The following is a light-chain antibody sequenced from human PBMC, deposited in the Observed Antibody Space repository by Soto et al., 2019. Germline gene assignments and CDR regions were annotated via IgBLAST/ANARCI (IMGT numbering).Light chain of an antibody. CDR2: EVS. J-gene: IGLJ2*01. CDR3: SSYTPSSTL. Sequence: QSVLTQPASVSGSPGQSSTISCAGTSSDVGGYNYVSWYQQHPGKAPKLMIYEVSNRPSGVSNRFSGSKSGNTASLTISGLQAEDEADYYCSSYTPSSTLFGGGTKLTVL. V-gene: IGLV2-14*01. CDR1: SSDVGGYNY.